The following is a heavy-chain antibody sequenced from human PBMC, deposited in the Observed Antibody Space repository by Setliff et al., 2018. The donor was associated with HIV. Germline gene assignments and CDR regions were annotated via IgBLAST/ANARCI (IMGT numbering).Heavy chain of an antibody. CDR2: IIHHGTT. Sequence: SETLSLTCTVYGGSFSGYYWGWIRQPPGKGLEWIGSIIHHGTTYINPSLKGRVSMSLDTSKNQFSLTLTSVTAADTAVYYCARAGLTLTDWFDPWGQGPLVTVSS. J-gene: IGHJ5*02. CDR3: ARAGLTLTDWFDP. V-gene: IGHV4-34*12. CDR1: GGSFSGYY.